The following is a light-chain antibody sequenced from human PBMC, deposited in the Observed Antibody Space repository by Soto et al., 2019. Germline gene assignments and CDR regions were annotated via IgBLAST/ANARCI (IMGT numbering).Light chain of an antibody. CDR3: QQYGRSPPFT. J-gene: IGKJ2*01. CDR1: QSVSSTY. V-gene: IGKV3-20*01. CDR2: GAS. Sequence: EIVLTQSPGTLSLSPGERATLSCRASQSVSSTYIAWYQQNPDRAPRLLIYGASSRATGIPDRFSGSGSGTDFTLTISRLEPEDFAVYFCQQYGRSPPFTFGQGTKVEIK.